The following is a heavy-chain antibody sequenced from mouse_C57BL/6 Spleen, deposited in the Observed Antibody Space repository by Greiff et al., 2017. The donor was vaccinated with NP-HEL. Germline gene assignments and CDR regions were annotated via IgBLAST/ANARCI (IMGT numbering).Heavy chain of an antibody. CDR3: VRDYYGSSYHWYFDV. Sequence: EVQLVESGGGLVQPKGSLKLSCAASGFTFTTYAMHWVRQAPGKGLEWVARIRSKSSNYATYYADSVKDRFTISRDDSQSMLYLQMNNLKTEDTAMYYCVRDYYGSSYHWYFDVWGTGTTVTVSS. D-gene: IGHD1-1*01. J-gene: IGHJ1*03. V-gene: IGHV10-3*01. CDR1: GFTFTTYA. CDR2: IRSKSSNYAT.